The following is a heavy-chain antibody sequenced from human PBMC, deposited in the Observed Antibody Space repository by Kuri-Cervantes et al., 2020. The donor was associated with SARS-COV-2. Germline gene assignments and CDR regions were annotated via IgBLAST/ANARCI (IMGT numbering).Heavy chain of an antibody. Sequence: GGSLRLSCAASGFSFSNFGMHWVRQAPGKGLEWVAATWSGGSNKYYADSVKGRFTISRDNSNNTLYLQMNSLRAEDTAVYYCARDIVPVGATYDAFDIWGQGTMVTVSS. CDR3: ARDIVPVGATYDAFDI. J-gene: IGHJ3*02. D-gene: IGHD1-26*01. CDR1: GFSFSNFG. CDR2: TWSGGSNK. V-gene: IGHV3-33*01.